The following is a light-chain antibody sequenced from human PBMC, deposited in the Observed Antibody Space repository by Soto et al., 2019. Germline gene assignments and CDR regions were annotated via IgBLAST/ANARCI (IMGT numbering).Light chain of an antibody. V-gene: IGLV1-47*01. J-gene: IGLJ1*01. Sequence: QAVVTQPPSASGTPGQRVTISCSGSSSNIGSNYVYWYQQLPGTAPTLLIYRNNQRPSGVPDRFSGSKSGTSASLAISGLRSEDEADYYCAAWDDRLRGLYVFGIGTKLTVL. CDR1: SSNIGSNY. CDR2: RNN. CDR3: AAWDDRLRGLYV.